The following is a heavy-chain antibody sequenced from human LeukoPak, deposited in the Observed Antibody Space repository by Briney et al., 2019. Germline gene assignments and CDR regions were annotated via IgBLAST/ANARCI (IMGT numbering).Heavy chain of an antibody. D-gene: IGHD3-10*01. CDR3: ARDLQGYYYGSGSYFLDY. CDR2: INPSGGST. J-gene: IGHJ4*02. CDR1: GYTFTSYY. Sequence: ASVKVSCKASGYTFTSYYMHWVRQAPGQGLEWVGIINPSGGSTSYAQKFQGRVTMTRDMSTSTVYMELSSLRSEDTAVYYCARDLQGYYYGSGSYFLDYWGQGTLVTVSS. V-gene: IGHV1-46*01.